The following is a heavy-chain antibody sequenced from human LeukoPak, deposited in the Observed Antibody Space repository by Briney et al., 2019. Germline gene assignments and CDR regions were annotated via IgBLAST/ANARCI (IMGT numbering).Heavy chain of an antibody. J-gene: IGHJ4*02. V-gene: IGHV1-2*02. Sequence: ASVKVSCKALGYTFTDHYFHWLRQAPGQGLEWMGWINPNSGGTHYAQNFQDRVTMTRDTSINTAYMELSRLRTDDTAVYYCARTLTTATWDYWGQGTLVTVSS. D-gene: IGHD3-9*01. CDR2: INPNSGGT. CDR3: ARTLTTATWDY. CDR1: GYTFTDHY.